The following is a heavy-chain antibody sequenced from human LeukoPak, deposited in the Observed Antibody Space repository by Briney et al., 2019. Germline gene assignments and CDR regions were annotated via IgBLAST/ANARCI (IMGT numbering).Heavy chain of an antibody. Sequence: PGGSLRLSCAASGFTFSSYEMNWVRQAPGKGLEWVSYILNSGTTTYYADSVKGRFTISRDNAKKSLYLQMNSLRAEDTGVYYCARDSPDYWGQGILVTVSS. CDR1: GFTFSSYE. V-gene: IGHV3-48*03. CDR2: ILNSGTTT. CDR3: ARDSPDY. J-gene: IGHJ4*02.